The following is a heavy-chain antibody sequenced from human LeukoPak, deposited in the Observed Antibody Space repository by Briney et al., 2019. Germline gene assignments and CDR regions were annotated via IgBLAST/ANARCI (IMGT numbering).Heavy chain of an antibody. D-gene: IGHD6-6*01. CDR3: AREYSSSSGRYFDY. V-gene: IGHV3-30*02. CDR2: IRYDGSIK. Sequence: PGGSLRLSCVASGFTFSNYGMHWVRQAPGKGLEWVAFIRYDGSIKYYADSVKGRFTISRDNAKNTLFLQMNSLRVEDTAVYYCAREYSSSSGRYFDYWGQGTLVTVSS. J-gene: IGHJ4*02. CDR1: GFTFSNYG.